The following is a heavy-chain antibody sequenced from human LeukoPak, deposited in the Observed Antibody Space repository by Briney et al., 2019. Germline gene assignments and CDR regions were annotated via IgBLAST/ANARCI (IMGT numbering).Heavy chain of an antibody. CDR1: GGSVSSGSYY. D-gene: IGHD3-10*01. CDR3: ARGLLWFGDDGGFDP. J-gene: IGHJ5*02. V-gene: IGHV4-61*01. Sequence: SETLSLTCTVSGGSVSSGSYYWSWIRQPPGKGLEWIGYIYYSGSTNYNPSLKSRVTISVDTSKNQFSLKLSSVTAADTAVYYCARGLLWFGDDGGFDPWGQGTQVTVSS. CDR2: IYYSGST.